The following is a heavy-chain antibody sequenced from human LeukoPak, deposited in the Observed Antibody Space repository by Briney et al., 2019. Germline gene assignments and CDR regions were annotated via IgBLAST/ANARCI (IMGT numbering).Heavy chain of an antibody. D-gene: IGHD6-19*01. Sequence: ASVKVSCKAPGYIFTGYYMHWVRQAPGQGLEWMGWINPNSGGTNYAQKFQGRVTMIRDTSISTAYMELSRLRSDDTAVYYCARNRGYSSGWYVYWGQGTLVTVSS. CDR3: ARNRGYSSGWYVY. V-gene: IGHV1-2*02. J-gene: IGHJ4*02. CDR1: GYIFTGYY. CDR2: INPNSGGT.